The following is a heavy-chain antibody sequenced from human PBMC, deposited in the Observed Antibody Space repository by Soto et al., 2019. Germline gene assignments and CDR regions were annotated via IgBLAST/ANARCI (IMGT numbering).Heavy chain of an antibody. J-gene: IGHJ4*02. CDR3: ARGGDWAFDY. CDR2: IHPSGRT. D-gene: IGHD2-21*02. Sequence: QVQMQESGPGLVKPSGTLSLTCAVTGDRISRDKWWTWVRQPPGKGLEWIGEIHPSGRTNYNPSLKSRATMSVDKSSNQFSLQLRSVTAADTAVYYCARGGDWAFDYWGQGTLLTVSS. V-gene: IGHV4-4*02. CDR1: GDRISRDKW.